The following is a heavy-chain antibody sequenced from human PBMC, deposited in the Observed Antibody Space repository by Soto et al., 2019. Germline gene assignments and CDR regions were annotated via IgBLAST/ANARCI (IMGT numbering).Heavy chain of an antibody. Sequence: GGSLRLSCAASGFTVSSNYMNWVRQAPGKGLEWLSIIYSDGTTYYADSVKGRFTISRDNFKNTLYLQMNNLRAKDTAVYYCAILSNWGQGTLVT. D-gene: IGHD6-6*01. CDR1: GFTVSSNY. J-gene: IGHJ4*02. CDR2: IYSDGTT. CDR3: AILSN. V-gene: IGHV3-53*01.